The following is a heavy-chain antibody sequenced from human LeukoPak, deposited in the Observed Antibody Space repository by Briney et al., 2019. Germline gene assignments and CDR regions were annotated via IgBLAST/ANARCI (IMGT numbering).Heavy chain of an antibody. V-gene: IGHV3-21*01. D-gene: IGHD3-3*01. CDR1: GFTFSSYS. CDR2: ISSSSSYI. CDR3: ARGSMWSGYDY. Sequence: GGSLRLSCAASGFTFSSYSMNWVRQAPGKGLEWVSSISSSSSYIYYADSVKGRFTISRDNAKNSLYLQMNGLRAEDTAVYYCARGSMWSGYDYWGQGTLVTVSS. J-gene: IGHJ4*02.